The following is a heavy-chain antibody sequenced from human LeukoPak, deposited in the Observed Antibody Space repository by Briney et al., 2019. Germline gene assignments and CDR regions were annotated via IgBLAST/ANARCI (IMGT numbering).Heavy chain of an antibody. J-gene: IGHJ4*02. CDR3: ASLTGDPFDY. CDR2: INHSGST. V-gene: IGHV4-34*01. D-gene: IGHD7-27*01. CDR1: GGSCSGYY. Sequence: SETLSLTCAVYGGSCSGYYWSWIRQPPGKGLEWIGEINHSGSTNYNPSLKSRVTISVDTSKNQFSLKLSSVTAADTAVYYCASLTGDPFDYWGQGTLVTASS.